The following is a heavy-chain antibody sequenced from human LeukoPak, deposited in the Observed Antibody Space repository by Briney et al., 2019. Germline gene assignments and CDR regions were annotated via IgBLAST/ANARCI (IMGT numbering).Heavy chain of an antibody. Sequence: GGSLRLSCAASGFTFSVFEMNWVRQAPGKGLEWVSYISRIGGTTTYYADSGKGRFTISRDNAKSSLFLQMDSLTADDTAVYYCARNGGNSNWYFDLWGRGTLVTVSS. V-gene: IGHV3-48*03. J-gene: IGHJ2*01. CDR3: ARNGGNSNWYFDL. CDR2: ISRIGGTTT. CDR1: GFTFSVFE. D-gene: IGHD4-23*01.